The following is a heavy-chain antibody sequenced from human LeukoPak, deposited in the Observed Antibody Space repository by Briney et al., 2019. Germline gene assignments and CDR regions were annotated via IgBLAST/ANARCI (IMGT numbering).Heavy chain of an antibody. CDR3: ARAKVGATTGEWFDP. V-gene: IGHV1-69*04. CDR1: GGTFTNDA. CDR2: IIPYLGMA. J-gene: IGHJ5*02. Sequence: ASVKVSCKASGGTFTNDAISWVRQAPGQGLEWMGRIIPYLGMALYAQRFKGRLTITADKSPSTAYMELSSLTSDDTAVYYCARAKVGATTGEWFDPWGQGTLVTVSS. D-gene: IGHD1-26*01.